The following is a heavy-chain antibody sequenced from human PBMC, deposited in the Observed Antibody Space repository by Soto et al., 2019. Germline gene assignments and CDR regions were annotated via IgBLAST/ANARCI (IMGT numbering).Heavy chain of an antibody. D-gene: IGHD1-1*01. V-gene: IGHV3-23*01. CDR3: AKKEDRLEYYYYYMDV. Sequence: PGGSLRLSCAASGFTFSSYAMSWVRQAPGKGLEWVSAISGSGGSTYYADSVKGRFTISRDNSKNTLYLQMNSLRAEDTAVYHCAKKEDRLEYYYYYMDVWGKGTTVTVSS. J-gene: IGHJ6*03. CDR1: GFTFSSYA. CDR2: ISGSGGST.